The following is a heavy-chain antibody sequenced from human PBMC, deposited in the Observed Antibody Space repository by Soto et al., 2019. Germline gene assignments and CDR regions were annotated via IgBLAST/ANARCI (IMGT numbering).Heavy chain of an antibody. V-gene: IGHV3-49*03. CDR2: IRSKAYGGTT. CDR3: TRGNSYGYYYYYGMDV. CDR1: GFTFGDYA. Sequence: GVLRLSCTASGFTFGDYAMSWLRQAPGKGLEWVGFIRSKAYGGTTEYAASVKGRFTISRDDSKSIAYLQMNSLKTEDTAVYYCTRGNSYGYYYYYGMDVWGQGTTVTVS. D-gene: IGHD5-18*01. J-gene: IGHJ6*02.